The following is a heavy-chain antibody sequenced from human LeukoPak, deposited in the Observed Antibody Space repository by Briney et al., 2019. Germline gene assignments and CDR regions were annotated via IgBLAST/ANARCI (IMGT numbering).Heavy chain of an antibody. Sequence: GGSLRLSCAASGFTFSNYAMSWVRQAPGKGLEWVSAINDSGGSTYYADSVKGRFTISRDNSKNTLYLQMNSLRAEDTAVYYCAKDRGIISDYWGQGTLVTVSS. CDR1: GFTFSNYA. V-gene: IGHV3-23*01. CDR2: INDSGGST. D-gene: IGHD3-10*01. CDR3: AKDRGIISDY. J-gene: IGHJ4*02.